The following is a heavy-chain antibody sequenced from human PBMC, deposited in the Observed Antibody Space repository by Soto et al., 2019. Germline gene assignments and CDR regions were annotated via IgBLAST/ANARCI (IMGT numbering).Heavy chain of an antibody. CDR1: GFTFSSYW. CDR2: IKQDGSEK. V-gene: IGHV3-7*01. J-gene: IGHJ6*03. D-gene: IGHD3-3*01. Sequence: EVQLVESGGGLVQPGGSLRLSCAASGFTFSSYWMSWVRQAPGKGLEWVANIKQDGSEKYYVDSVKGRFTISRDNAKNSLYLQMNSLRAEDTAVYYCARDGGFSDYYYYIDVWGKGTTVTVFS. CDR3: ARDGGFSDYYYYIDV.